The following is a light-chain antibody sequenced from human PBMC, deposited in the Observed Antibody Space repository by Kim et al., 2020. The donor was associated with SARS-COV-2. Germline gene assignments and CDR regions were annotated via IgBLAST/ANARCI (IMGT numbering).Light chain of an antibody. CDR2: GAS. Sequence: SPGERAPLTCRASQGVSSNYVAWYQQQPGQAPRLLIYGASNRATGIPDRFSGSGSGTDFTLTIRRLEPEDFAVYYCQQYSTSPHTFGQGTKVDIK. CDR3: QQYSTSPHT. J-gene: IGKJ1*01. CDR1: QGVSSNY. V-gene: IGKV3-20*01.